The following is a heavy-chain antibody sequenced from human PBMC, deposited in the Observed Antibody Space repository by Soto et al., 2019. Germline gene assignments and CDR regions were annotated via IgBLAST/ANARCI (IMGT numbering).Heavy chain of an antibody. CDR1: GGSISSGGYS. CDR2: IYHSGST. D-gene: IGHD3-22*01. Sequence: SETLSLTCAVSGGSISSGGYSWSWIRQPPGKGLEWIGYIYHSGSTYYNPSLKSRVTISVDRSKNQFSLKLSSVTAADTAVYYCARIVVVITSDGWFDPWGQGTLVTVSS. V-gene: IGHV4-30-2*01. J-gene: IGHJ5*02. CDR3: ARIVVVITSDGWFDP.